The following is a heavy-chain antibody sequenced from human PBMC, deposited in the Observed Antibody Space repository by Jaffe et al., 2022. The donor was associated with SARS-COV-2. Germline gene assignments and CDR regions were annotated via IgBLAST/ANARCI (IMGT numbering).Heavy chain of an antibody. V-gene: IGHV3-9*01. CDR2: ISWNSGSI. CDR1: GFTFDDYA. CDR3: VGSKRGLGDY. Sequence: EVQLVESGGGLVQPGRSLRLSCAASGFTFDDYAMHWVRQAPGKGLEWVSGISWNSGSIGYADSVKGRFTISRDNAKNSLYLQMNSLRAEDTALYYCVGSKRGLGDYWGQGTLVTVSS. J-gene: IGHJ4*02. D-gene: IGHD1-1*01.